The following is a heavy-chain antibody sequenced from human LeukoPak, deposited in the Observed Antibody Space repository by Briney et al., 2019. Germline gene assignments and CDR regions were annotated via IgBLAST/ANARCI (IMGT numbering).Heavy chain of an antibody. J-gene: IGHJ5*02. Sequence: SETLSLTCSVSGYSISSGYYWGWIRQPPGKGLEWIGSIYHSGSTYYNPSLKSRVTISVDTSKNQFSLKLSSVTAADTAVYYCARSNGGTMVRGVRQPRNWFDPWGQGTLVTVSS. CDR1: GYSISSGYY. CDR2: IYHSGST. D-gene: IGHD3-10*01. CDR3: ARSNGGTMVRGVRQPRNWFDP. V-gene: IGHV4-38-2*01.